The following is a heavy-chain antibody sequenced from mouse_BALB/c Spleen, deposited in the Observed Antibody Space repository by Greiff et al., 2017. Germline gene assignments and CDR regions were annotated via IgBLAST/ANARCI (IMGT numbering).Heavy chain of an antibody. CDR1: GFTFSSFG. D-gene: IGHD3-2*01. V-gene: IGHV5-17*02. J-gene: IGHJ3*01. CDR3: ARTSDSSGDVDY. Sequence: EVMLVESGGGLVQPGGSRKLSCAASGFTFSSFGMHWVRQAPEKGLEWVAYISSGSSTIYYADTGKGRFTISRDNPKNTLFLQMTSLRSEDTAMYYCARTSDSSGDVDYWGQGTLVTVSA. CDR2: ISSGSSTI.